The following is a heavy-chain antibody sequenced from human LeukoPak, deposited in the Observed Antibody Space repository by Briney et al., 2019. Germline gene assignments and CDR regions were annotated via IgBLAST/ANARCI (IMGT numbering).Heavy chain of an antibody. D-gene: IGHD2-2*01. CDR1: GFTFDDYA. V-gene: IGHV3-23*01. J-gene: IGHJ4*02. CDR2: ISNSGTRT. CDR3: VGGYQLLLFDD. Sequence: GGSLRLSCAASGFTFDDYAMSWVRQAPGKGLEWVSAISNSGTRTYNADSVKGRFTISRDNSKNTLYLQMSSLRAGDTALYYCVGGYQLLLFDDWGQGTLVTVSS.